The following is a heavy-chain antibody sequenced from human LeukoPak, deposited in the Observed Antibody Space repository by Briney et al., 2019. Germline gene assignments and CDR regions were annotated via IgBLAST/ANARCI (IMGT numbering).Heavy chain of an antibody. CDR3: ARHKYYGFWSGYYYYGMDV. D-gene: IGHD3-3*01. CDR2: INHSGST. V-gene: IGHV4-34*01. J-gene: IGHJ6*02. Sequence: PSETLSLTCAVYGGSFSGYYWSWIRQPPGKGLEWIGEINHSGSTNYNPSLKSRVTISVDTSKNQFSLKLSSVTAADTAVYYCARHKYYGFWSGYYYYGMDVWGQGTPVTVSS. CDR1: GGSFSGYY.